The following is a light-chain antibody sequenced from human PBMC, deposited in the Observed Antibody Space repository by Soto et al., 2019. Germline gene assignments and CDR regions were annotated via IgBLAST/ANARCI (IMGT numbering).Light chain of an antibody. Sequence: IVMTQSPATLSVSPGERATLSCRASQSVSSNLAWYQQKPGQAPRLXIYGASTRANGIPARFSGSGSGTEYTLTISSLQSEDFAVYYCQQYNNWPTWTFGQGTKVDIK. J-gene: IGKJ1*01. V-gene: IGKV3-15*01. CDR3: QQYNNWPTWT. CDR2: GAS. CDR1: QSVSSN.